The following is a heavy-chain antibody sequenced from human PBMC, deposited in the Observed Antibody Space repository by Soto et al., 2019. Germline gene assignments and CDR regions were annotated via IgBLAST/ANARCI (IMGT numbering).Heavy chain of an antibody. D-gene: IGHD1-20*01. V-gene: IGHV4-39*01. CDR2: IYYSGST. J-gene: IGHJ4*02. CDR1: GGSISSSSYY. CDR3: AITGTAWGGDYFDY. Sequence: PSETLSLTCTVSGGSISSSSYYWGWIRQPPGKGLEWMGSIYYSGSTYYNPSLKSRVTISVDTSKNQFSLKLSSVTAADTAVYYCAITGTAWGGDYFDYWGQGTLVTVSS.